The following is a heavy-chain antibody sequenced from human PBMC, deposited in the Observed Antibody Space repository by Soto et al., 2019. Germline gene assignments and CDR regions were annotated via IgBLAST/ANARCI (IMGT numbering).Heavy chain of an antibody. V-gene: IGHV3-23*01. Sequence: EVQLLESGGGFVQPGESLRLSCAASGFTFSLSAMSWVRQAPGRGLEWVSSISGGGGSTEYADSVKGRFTISRDSSKDTVHLQMNSLRAEDTAVYYCAKGPEYDILTGCDYWGQGARVTVSS. J-gene: IGHJ4*02. CDR2: ISGGGGST. CDR1: GFTFSLSA. CDR3: AKGPEYDILTGCDY. D-gene: IGHD3-9*01.